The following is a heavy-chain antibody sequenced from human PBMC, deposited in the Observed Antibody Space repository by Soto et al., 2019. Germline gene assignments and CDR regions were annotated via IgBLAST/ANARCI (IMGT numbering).Heavy chain of an antibody. J-gene: IGHJ6*02. CDR2: ISAYSGNT. D-gene: IGHD2-8*01. CDR1: GYTFTSYG. V-gene: IGHV1-8*02. CDR3: ASLNRLYCTNGVCYQSPGMDV. Sequence: ASVKVSCKASGYTFTSYGISWVRQAPGQGLEWMGWISAYSGNTGYAQKFQGGVTMTRNTSISTAYMELSSLRSEDTAVYYCASLNRLYCTNGVCYQSPGMDVWGQGTTVTVSS.